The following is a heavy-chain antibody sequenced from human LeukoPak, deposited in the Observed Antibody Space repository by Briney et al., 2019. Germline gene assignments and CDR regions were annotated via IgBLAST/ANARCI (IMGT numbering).Heavy chain of an antibody. CDR1: GFTFSSYG. D-gene: IGHD3-3*01. CDR2: ISYDGSNK. J-gene: IGHJ4*02. Sequence: PGGSLRLSCAASGFTFSSYGMHWVRQAPGKGLEWVAVISYDGSNKYYADSVKGRSTISRDNSKNTLYLQMNSLRAEDTAVYYCAKDSYDFWSGYLDYWGQGTLVTVSS. CDR3: AKDSYDFWSGYLDY. V-gene: IGHV3-30*18.